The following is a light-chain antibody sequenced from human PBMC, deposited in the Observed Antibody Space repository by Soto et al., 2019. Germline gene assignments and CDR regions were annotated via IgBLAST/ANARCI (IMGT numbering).Light chain of an antibody. V-gene: IGKV1-39*01. J-gene: IGKJ4*01. CDR2: GAS. CDR3: QQYNNWPPFT. CDR1: QSISGC. Sequence: DIQMTQSPSSLSASVRDRVTITCRARQSISGCLNWYQQKPGKAPKRLIYGASTLQSGVPSRFSGSGSGTDYTLTISSLQPEDFAVYYCQQYNNWPPFTFGGGTKVDIK.